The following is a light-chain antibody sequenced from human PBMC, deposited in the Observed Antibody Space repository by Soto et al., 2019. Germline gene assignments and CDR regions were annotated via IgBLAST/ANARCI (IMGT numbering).Light chain of an antibody. CDR2: GAS. J-gene: IGKJ1*01. CDR3: QQYGRSPRT. Sequence: EVVLTQSPATLSLSPGERVTLSCRASQSIRNYLAWYQQKPGQAPRLLIYGASSGATGIPDRFSGSGSGTDFTLTISRLEPEDFAVYYCQQYGRSPRTFGQGTKVEVK. V-gene: IGKV3-20*01. CDR1: QSIRNY.